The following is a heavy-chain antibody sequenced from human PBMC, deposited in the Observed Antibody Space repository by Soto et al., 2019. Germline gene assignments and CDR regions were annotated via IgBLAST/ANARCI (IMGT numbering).Heavy chain of an antibody. CDR2: ISPSSSYT. V-gene: IGHV3-11*06. D-gene: IGHD3-10*01. CDR3: ARDHQGITMVRCFDY. J-gene: IGHJ4*02. Sequence: GGSLRLSCAASGFTFSDYYMSWIRQAPGKGLEWVSYISPSSSYTNYADSVKGRFTISRDNAKNSPYLQMNSLRAEDTAVYYCARDHQGITMVRCFDYWGQGTLVTVSS. CDR1: GFTFSDYY.